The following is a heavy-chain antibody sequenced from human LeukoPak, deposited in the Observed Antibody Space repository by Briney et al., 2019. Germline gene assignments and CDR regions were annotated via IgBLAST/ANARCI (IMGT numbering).Heavy chain of an antibody. Sequence: SETLSLTCTVSGGSISSGSYYWSWIRQPAGKGLEWIGRIYTSGSTNYNPSLKSRVTISVDTSKNQFSLKLSSVTAADTAVYYCARAPGYSSSWHFDYWGQGTLVTVSS. D-gene: IGHD6-13*01. CDR1: GGSISSGSYY. CDR2: IYTSGST. CDR3: ARAPGYSSSWHFDY. J-gene: IGHJ4*02. V-gene: IGHV4-61*02.